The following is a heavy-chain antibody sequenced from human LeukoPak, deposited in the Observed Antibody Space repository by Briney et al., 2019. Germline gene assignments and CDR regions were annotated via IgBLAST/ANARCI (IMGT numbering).Heavy chain of an antibody. CDR1: GGTFNNYA. CDR2: VVPMFGIR. D-gene: IGHD5-12*01. J-gene: IGHJ4*02. Sequence: SVKVSCKTSGGTFNNYAISWVRQAPGQGLEWMGRVVPMFGIRNYPQTFRGRVNITADKATNTVYMELRSLRAKDTAIYYCATEPSRSYSFDHLDFWGLGTPVTVSS. CDR3: ATEPSRSYSFDHLDF. V-gene: IGHV1-69*04.